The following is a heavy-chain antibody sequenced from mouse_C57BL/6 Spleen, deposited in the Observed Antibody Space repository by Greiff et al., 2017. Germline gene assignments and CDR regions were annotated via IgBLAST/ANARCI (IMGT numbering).Heavy chain of an antibody. CDR2: ISYDGSN. J-gene: IGHJ3*01. D-gene: IGHD2-4*01. CDR1: GYSITRGYY. V-gene: IGHV3-6*01. Sequence: EVKLQESGPGLVKPSQSLSLTCSVTGYSITRGYYWNWIRQFPGNKLEWMGYISYDGSNNYNPSLKNRISITRDTSKNQVFLKLNSVTTEDTATYYCATPFYYDYDGSWFAYGGQGTLVTVSA. CDR3: ATPFYYDYDGSWFAY.